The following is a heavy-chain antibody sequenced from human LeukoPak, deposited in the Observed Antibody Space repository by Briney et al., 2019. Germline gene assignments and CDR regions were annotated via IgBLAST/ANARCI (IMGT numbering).Heavy chain of an antibody. D-gene: IGHD5-18*01. CDR2: IYKNAIT. J-gene: IGHJ6*03. CDR1: GFTVSSNY. V-gene: IGHV3-53*01. CDR3: ARGYSYGFYYYYMDV. Sequence: GGSLRLSCAASGFTVSSNYMTWVRQAPGKGLEWVSVIYKNAITYHADTVKGRFTISRDNAKNMLYLQMNSLRAEDTAVYYCARGYSYGFYYYYMDVWGKGTTVTVSS.